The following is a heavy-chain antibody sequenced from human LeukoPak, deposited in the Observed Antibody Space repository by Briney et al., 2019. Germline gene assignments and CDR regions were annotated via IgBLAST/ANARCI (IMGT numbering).Heavy chain of an antibody. Sequence: PSETLSLTCAVSGGSISSSNWWSWVRQPPGKGLEWIGEIYHSGSTKYNPSLKSRVTISVDKSKNQFSLKVSSVTAADTAVYYCARDPSVATIPDDFDIWGQGTMVTVSS. CDR3: ARDPSVATIPDDFDI. CDR1: GGSISSSNW. V-gene: IGHV4-4*02. D-gene: IGHD5-12*01. J-gene: IGHJ3*02. CDR2: IYHSGST.